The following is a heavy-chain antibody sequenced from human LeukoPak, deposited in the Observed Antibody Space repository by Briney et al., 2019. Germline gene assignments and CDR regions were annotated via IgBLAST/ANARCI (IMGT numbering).Heavy chain of an antibody. D-gene: IGHD5-24*01. CDR3: AKVAYSDGWYYFDY. CDR1: GGSISGSY. CDR2: IYSRGST. J-gene: IGHJ4*02. Sequence: SETLSLTCTVSGGSISGSYWSWIRQPAGKGLEWIGRIYSRGSTNYNPSLESRVTLSVDPSKNQFSLMVSSVTAADTAVYYCAKVAYSDGWYYFDYWGQGTLVTVSS. V-gene: IGHV4-4*07.